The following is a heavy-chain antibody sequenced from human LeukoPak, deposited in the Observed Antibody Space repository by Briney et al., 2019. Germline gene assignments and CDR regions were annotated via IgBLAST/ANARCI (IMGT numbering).Heavy chain of an antibody. CDR1: GYTISSYYY. J-gene: IGHJ4*02. CDR3: ARDGFYDSSGCYYGGCDY. CDR2: IYHSGST. V-gene: IGHV4-38-2*02. Sequence: SETLSLTCTVSGYTISSYYYRGWIRQPPGKGLEWTGIIYHSGSTYYNPSLKSRVTISVDTSKSQFSLKLSSVTAADTAVYYCARDGFYDSSGCYYGGCDYWGQGTMVTVSS. D-gene: IGHD3-22*01.